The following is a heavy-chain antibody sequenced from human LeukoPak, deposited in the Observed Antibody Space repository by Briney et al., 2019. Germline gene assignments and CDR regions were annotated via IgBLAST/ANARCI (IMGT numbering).Heavy chain of an antibody. D-gene: IGHD3-16*02. V-gene: IGHV1-8*01. CDR1: GYTFTSYD. CDR3: ASALSGYYFDY. CDR2: MNPNSGNT. J-gene: IGHJ4*02. Sequence: ASVKVSCKASGYTFTSYDINWVRQATGQGLEWMGWMNPNSGNTGYAQKFQGRVTMTTDTSTSTAYMELRSLRSDDTAVYYCASALSGYYFDYWGQGTLVTVSS.